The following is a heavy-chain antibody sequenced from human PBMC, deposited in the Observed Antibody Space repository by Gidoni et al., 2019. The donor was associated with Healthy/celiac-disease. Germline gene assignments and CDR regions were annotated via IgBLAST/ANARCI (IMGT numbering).Heavy chain of an antibody. CDR3: ARDLGVEIATTSLGY. Sequence: QVQLVQAGAEVKKPGSSVQVSCKASGGTFSSYAISWVRQAPGQGLEWMGRIIPIFGIANYAQKFQGRVTITADKSTSTAYMELSSLRSEDTAVYYCARDLGVEIATTSLGYWGQGTLVTVSS. CDR2: IIPIFGIA. CDR1: GGTFSSYA. J-gene: IGHJ4*02. V-gene: IGHV1-69*04. D-gene: IGHD2-21*01.